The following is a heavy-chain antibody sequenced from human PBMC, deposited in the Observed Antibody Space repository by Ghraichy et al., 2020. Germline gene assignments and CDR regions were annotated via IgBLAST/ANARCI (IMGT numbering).Heavy chain of an antibody. CDR1: GGSISSSSYY. V-gene: IGHV4-39*07. J-gene: IGHJ6*02. CDR3: AREGAYCGGDCYSGYYYYYGMDV. CDR2: IYYSGST. D-gene: IGHD2-21*02. Sequence: SETLSLTCTVSGGSISSSSYYWGWIRQPPGKGLEWIGTIYYSGSTYYNPSLKSRVTISVDMSKNQFSLKLSSVTAADTAVYYCAREGAYCGGDCYSGYYYYYGMDVWGQGTTVTVSS.